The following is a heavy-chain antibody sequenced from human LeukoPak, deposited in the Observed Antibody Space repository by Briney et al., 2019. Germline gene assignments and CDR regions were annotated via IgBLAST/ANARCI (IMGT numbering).Heavy chain of an antibody. CDR1: GFTFSSYG. D-gene: IGHD1-7*01. V-gene: IGHV3-30*03. J-gene: IGHJ4*02. Sequence: GGSLRPSCAASGFTFSSYGMHWVRQAPGKGLEWVAVISYDGSNKYYADSVKGRFTISRDNAKNSLYLQMNSLRAEDTAVYYCARNSGTSMEFAYWGQGTLVTVSS. CDR2: ISYDGSNK. CDR3: ARNSGTSMEFAY.